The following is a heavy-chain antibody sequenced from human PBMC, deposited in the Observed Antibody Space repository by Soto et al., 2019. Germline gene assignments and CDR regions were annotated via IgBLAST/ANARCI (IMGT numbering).Heavy chain of an antibody. CDR1: GINFNGYW. CDR2: IKEDGSSK. Sequence: PGGSLRLSCAASGINFNGYWMSWVRQAPGKGLEWVANIKEDGSSKYYVDSVKGRFTISRDNAKNSLYLQMNSLRAEDTAVYYCARDWGPYWFDSWGQGILVTVSS. D-gene: IGHD3-16*01. CDR3: ARDWGPYWFDS. J-gene: IGHJ5*01. V-gene: IGHV3-7*03.